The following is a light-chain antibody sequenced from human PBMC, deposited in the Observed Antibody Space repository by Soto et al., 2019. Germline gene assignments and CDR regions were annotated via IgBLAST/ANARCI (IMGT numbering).Light chain of an antibody. V-gene: IGKV3-20*01. J-gene: IGKJ2*01. CDR2: GAS. CDR1: QSVSSNY. CDR3: QQYGSSLVT. Sequence: EIVLTQSPGTLSLSPGERATLSCRASQSVSSNYLAWYQQQPGQAPRLLIYGASNRPPGIPDRFSGSGSGTDFTLTISRLEPEDFAVYYCQQYGSSLVTFGQGTKLEIK.